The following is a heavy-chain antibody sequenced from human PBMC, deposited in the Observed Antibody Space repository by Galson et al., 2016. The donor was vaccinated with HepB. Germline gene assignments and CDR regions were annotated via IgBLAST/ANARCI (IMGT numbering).Heavy chain of an antibody. CDR3: ARPRDNYGHAIDI. V-gene: IGHV3-21*01. Sequence: SLRLSCAASGFTFMNYHMNWVRQTPGKGLEWVSSISSGSAYKYYADSVKGRFSIFRDNAKNSLYLQMNSLRVVDTAVYYCARPRDNYGHAIDIWGQGTMVTVSS. CDR1: GFTFMNYH. J-gene: IGHJ3*02. D-gene: IGHD3-10*01. CDR2: ISSGSAYK.